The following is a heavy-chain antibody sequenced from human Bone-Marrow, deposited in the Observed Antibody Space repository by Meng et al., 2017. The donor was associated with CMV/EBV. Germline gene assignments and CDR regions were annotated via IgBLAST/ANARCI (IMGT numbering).Heavy chain of an antibody. CDR3: AREPTGTVYLDY. V-gene: IGHV3-30*04. D-gene: IGHD1-1*01. CDR2: ISYDGSNK. CDR1: GFTFSSYA. Sequence: GGSLRLSCAASGFTFSSYAMHWVRQAPGKGLEWVAVISYDGSNKYYADSVKGRFTISRDNSKNTLYLQMNSLRAEDTAVYYCAREPTGTVYLDYWGQGTRVTVSS. J-gene: IGHJ4*02.